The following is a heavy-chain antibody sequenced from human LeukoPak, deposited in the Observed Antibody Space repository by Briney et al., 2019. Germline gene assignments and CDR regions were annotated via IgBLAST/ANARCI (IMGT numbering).Heavy chain of an antibody. V-gene: IGHV4-59*01. CDR3: ARTEMVTAILFDY. CDR2: IYYSGST. D-gene: IGHD2-21*02. J-gene: IGHJ4*02. Sequence: SETLSLTCTVSGGSISSYYWSWIRQPPGKGLEWIGYIYYSGSTNYNPSLKSRVTISVDTSKNQFSLKLCSVTAADTAVYYCARTEMVTAILFDYWGQGTLVTVSS. CDR1: GGSISSYY.